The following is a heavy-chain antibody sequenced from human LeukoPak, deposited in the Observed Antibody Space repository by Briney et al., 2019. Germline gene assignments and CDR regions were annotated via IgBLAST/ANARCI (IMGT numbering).Heavy chain of an antibody. V-gene: IGHV3-23*01. CDR3: AKDIGDSTGYYSDAFDI. CDR1: GFTFTSYS. J-gene: IGHJ3*02. CDR2: ISGGGGST. Sequence: GGSLRLSCAASGFTFTSYSMNWVRQAPGKGLGWVSTISGGGGSTYYAESVKGRFTISRDNSKNTLYLQMNSLRAEDTAIYYCAKDIGDSTGYYSDAFDIWGHGTMVTVSS. D-gene: IGHD3-22*01.